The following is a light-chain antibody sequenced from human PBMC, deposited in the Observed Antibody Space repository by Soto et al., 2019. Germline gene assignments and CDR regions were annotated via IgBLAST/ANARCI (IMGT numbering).Light chain of an antibody. CDR2: GAS. Sequence: EIVMTQSPATLSVSPGERATLSCRASQSVGTYLAWYQQKPGQAPRLLIFGASTRATGIPARFSGGGSGSEFTLTISGLQSEDFAVYSSQQYNNWPLVTFGGGTKVEIK. CDR1: QSVGTY. V-gene: IGKV3-15*01. CDR3: QQYNNWPLVT. J-gene: IGKJ4*01.